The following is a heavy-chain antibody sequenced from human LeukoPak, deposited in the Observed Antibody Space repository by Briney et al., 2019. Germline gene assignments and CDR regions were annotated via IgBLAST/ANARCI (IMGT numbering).Heavy chain of an antibody. D-gene: IGHD3-10*01. Sequence: GRSLRLSCAASGFIFDNFGMSRVRQAAGKGLEWVSRISASGHSTTYADSVKGRITISRDNSKNTLFLQVHSLRDDDTAVYYCARVDNMVRGIIAYWGQGTLVTVSS. CDR2: ISASGHST. J-gene: IGHJ4*02. CDR1: GFIFDNFG. V-gene: IGHV3-23*01. CDR3: ARVDNMVRGIIAY.